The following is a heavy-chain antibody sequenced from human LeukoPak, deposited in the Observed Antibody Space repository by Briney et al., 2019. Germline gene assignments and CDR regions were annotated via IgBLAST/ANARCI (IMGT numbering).Heavy chain of an antibody. CDR1: GYTFTGYY. Sequence: GASVKVSCKASGYTFTGYYMHWVRQAPGQGLEWMGWINPNSGGTNYAQKFQGRVTMTRDTSISTAYMELSRLRSDDTAVYYCARVFGYYYDSSGYTSFDYWGQGTLVTVSS. CDR3: ARVFGYYYDSSGYTSFDY. CDR2: INPNSGGT. D-gene: IGHD3-22*01. J-gene: IGHJ4*02. V-gene: IGHV1-2*02.